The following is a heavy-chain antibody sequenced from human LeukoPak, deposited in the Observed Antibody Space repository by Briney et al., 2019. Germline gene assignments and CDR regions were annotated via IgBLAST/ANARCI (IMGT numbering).Heavy chain of an antibody. J-gene: IGHJ4*02. V-gene: IGHV4-59*08. Sequence: PSETLSLTCTVSGGSISSYYWSWIRQPPGKGLEWIGYIYYSGSTNYNPSLKSRVTISVDTSKNQFSLKLSSATAADTAVYYCASYGDYLSGYFDYWGQGTLVTVSS. CDR1: GGSISSYY. D-gene: IGHD4-17*01. CDR2: IYYSGST. CDR3: ASYGDYLSGYFDY.